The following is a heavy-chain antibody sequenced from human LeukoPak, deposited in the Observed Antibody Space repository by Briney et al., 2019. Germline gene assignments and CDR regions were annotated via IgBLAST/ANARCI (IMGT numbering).Heavy chain of an antibody. CDR2: INPSGGST. J-gene: IGHJ5*02. Sequence: GASVTVSCKASGYTFTSYYMHWVRQAPGQGLEWMGIINPSGGSTSYAQKFQGRVTMTRDTSTSTVYMELSSLRSEDTAVYYCARGGEALWFGELNWFDPWGQGTLVTVSS. D-gene: IGHD3-10*01. CDR1: GYTFTSYY. V-gene: IGHV1-46*01. CDR3: ARGGEALWFGELNWFDP.